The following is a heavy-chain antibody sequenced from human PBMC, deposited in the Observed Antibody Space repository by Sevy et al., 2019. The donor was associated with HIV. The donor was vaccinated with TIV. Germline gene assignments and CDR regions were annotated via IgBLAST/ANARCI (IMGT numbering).Heavy chain of an antibody. J-gene: IGHJ4*02. CDR2: INSGSGAI. Sequence: GGSLRLSCAASGFMFNSYSMNWVRQAPGTGLEWLSYINSGSGAISYADSVKGRFTISRDNAKNTLYLQMNSLRAEDTAVYYCVRTVSGTFRYDDYWGQGTLVTVSS. D-gene: IGHD3-16*02. V-gene: IGHV3-48*01. CDR1: GFMFNSYS. CDR3: VRTVSGTFRYDDY.